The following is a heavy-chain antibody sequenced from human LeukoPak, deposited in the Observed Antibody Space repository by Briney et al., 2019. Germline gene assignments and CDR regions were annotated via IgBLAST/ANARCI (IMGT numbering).Heavy chain of an antibody. D-gene: IGHD3-10*01. J-gene: IGHJ4*02. CDR3: TVWFGELTH. CDR2: ISPSSGGT. Sequence: GASVKVSCKASGYTFTDYNIHWVRQAPGQGLEWMGWISPSSGGTNYAQKFQGRVTMTRDTSITTAYMELSRLRSDETAMYYCTVWFGELTHWGQGTLVTVSS. CDR1: GYTFTDYN. V-gene: IGHV1-2*02.